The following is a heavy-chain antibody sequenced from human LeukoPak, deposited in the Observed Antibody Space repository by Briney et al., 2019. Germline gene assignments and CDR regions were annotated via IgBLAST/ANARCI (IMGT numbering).Heavy chain of an antibody. J-gene: IGHJ6*03. V-gene: IGHV3-21*01. CDR2: ISSSSSYI. Sequence: PGGSLRLSCAASGFSLSTYSMNWVRQAPGKGLEWVSSISSSSSYIYYADSVKGRFTISRDNAKNSLYLQMNSLRAEDTAVYYCARGLRDYYMDVWGKGTTVTVSS. CDR1: GFSLSTYS. CDR3: ARGLRDYYMDV.